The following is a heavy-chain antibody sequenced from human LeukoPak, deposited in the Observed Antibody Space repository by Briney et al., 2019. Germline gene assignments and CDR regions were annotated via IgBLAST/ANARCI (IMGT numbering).Heavy chain of an antibody. J-gene: IGHJ3*02. CDR2: INTNTGNP. CDR1: GYTFTSYA. D-gene: IGHD3-9*01. Sequence: ASVKVSCKASGYTFTSYAMNWVRQAPGQGLEWMGWINTNTGNPTYAQDFTGRFVFSLDTSVSTAYLQISSLKAEDTAVYYCARAYARIPFLEYYDILTGPLGDNAFDIWGQGTMVTVSS. V-gene: IGHV7-4-1*02. CDR3: ARAYARIPFLEYYDILTGPLGDNAFDI.